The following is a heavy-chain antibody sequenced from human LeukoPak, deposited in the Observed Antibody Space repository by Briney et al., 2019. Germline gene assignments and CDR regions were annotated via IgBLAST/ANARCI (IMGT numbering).Heavy chain of an antibody. J-gene: IGHJ4*02. D-gene: IGHD1-26*01. V-gene: IGHV3-30*18. CDR2: ISYDGSNK. CDR1: GFTFSSYG. Sequence: GGSLRLSCAASGFTFSSYGMHWVRQAPGKGLEWVAVISYDGSNKYYADSVKGRFTISRDNSKNTLYLQMNSLRAEDTAVYYCAKEEAEWELVDYWGQGTLVTVSS. CDR3: AKEEAEWELVDY.